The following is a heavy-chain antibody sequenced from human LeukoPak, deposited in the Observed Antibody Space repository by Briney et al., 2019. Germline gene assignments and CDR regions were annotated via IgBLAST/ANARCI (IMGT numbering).Heavy chain of an antibody. J-gene: IGHJ6*02. Sequence: GGSLRLSCAASGFTFSSYEMNWVRQAPGKGLEWVSYISSSGSTIYYADSVKGRFTISRDNAKNSLYLQMNSLRAEDTAVYYCARTGGGYYYYGMGVWGQGTTVAVSS. CDR2: ISSSGSTI. CDR1: GFTFSSYE. D-gene: IGHD3-16*01. V-gene: IGHV3-48*03. CDR3: ARTGGGYYYYGMGV.